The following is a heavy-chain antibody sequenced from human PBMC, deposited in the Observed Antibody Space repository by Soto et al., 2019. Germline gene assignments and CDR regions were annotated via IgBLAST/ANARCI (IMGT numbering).Heavy chain of an antibody. J-gene: IGHJ4*02. CDR1: GFPFSSYS. V-gene: IGHV3-23*01. D-gene: IGHD2-21*02. CDR3: AKDRGGNSPFDY. CDR2: ISGSGGST. Sequence: GVSLRLSCAAAGFPFSSYSMSWVRQAPGKGLEWVSAISGSGGSTYYADSVKGRFTISRDNSKNTLYLQMNSLRAEDTAVYYCAKDRGGNSPFDYWGQGTLVTVSS.